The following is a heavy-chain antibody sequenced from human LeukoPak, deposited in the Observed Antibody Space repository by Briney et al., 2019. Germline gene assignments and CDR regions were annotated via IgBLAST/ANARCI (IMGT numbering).Heavy chain of an antibody. CDR2: INHSGST. CDR1: GFTFSSYE. V-gene: IGHV4-34*01. CDR3: ARGRGLTTTYYMDV. J-gene: IGHJ6*03. Sequence: PGGSLRLSCAASGFTFSSYEMNWIRQPPGKGLEWIGEINHSGSTNYNPSLKSRVTISVDTSKNQFSLKLSSVTAADTAIYYCARGRGLTTTYYMDVWGKGTTVTVSS. D-gene: IGHD1-1*01.